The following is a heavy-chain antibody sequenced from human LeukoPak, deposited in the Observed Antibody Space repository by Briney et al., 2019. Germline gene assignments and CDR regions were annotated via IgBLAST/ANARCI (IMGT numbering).Heavy chain of an antibody. CDR3: ARDSYYGSGRADGVDI. V-gene: IGHV1-46*01. D-gene: IGHD3-10*01. CDR2: INPSGGST. Sequence: ASVKVSCKASGYTFTSYYMHWVRQAPGQGLEWMGIINPSGGSTVYAQKFQGRVTMTRDTSTSTVYMELSSLRSEDTALYYCARDSYYGSGRADGVDIWGQGTMVTVSS. J-gene: IGHJ3*02. CDR1: GYTFTSYY.